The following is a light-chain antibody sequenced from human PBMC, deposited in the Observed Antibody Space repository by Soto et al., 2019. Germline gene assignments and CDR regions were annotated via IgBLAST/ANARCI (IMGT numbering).Light chain of an antibody. CDR3: QQYDISPWT. Sequence: EIVMTQSPATLSVSPGERAALSCRASQSVSSNLSWYQQKPGQAPRLLIYGASTRATGIPVRFSGSGSGTDFTLTIIRLEPEDFAVYYCQQYDISPWTFGQGTKVDIK. V-gene: IGKV3-15*01. J-gene: IGKJ1*01. CDR2: GAS. CDR1: QSVSSN.